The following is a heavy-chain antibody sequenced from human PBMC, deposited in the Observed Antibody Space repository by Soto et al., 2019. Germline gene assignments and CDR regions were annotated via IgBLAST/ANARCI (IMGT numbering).Heavy chain of an antibody. D-gene: IGHD2-8*01. Sequence: SVKVSCKASGGTFSSYTISWVRQAPGQGLEWKGRIIPILGITNYAQKFQGRVTITADKSTSTAYMGLSSLRSEDAAVYYCARETCTNAVCYFVVAWLDPWGQGTLVTV. CDR2: IIPILGIT. CDR1: GGTFSSYT. CDR3: ARETCTNAVCYFVVAWLDP. V-gene: IGHV1-69*04. J-gene: IGHJ5*02.